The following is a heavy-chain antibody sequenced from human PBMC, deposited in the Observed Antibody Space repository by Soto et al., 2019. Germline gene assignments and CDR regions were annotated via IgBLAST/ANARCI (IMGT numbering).Heavy chain of an antibody. CDR3: ARPIPPDDAFDI. J-gene: IGHJ3*02. CDR1: GGSISSSSYY. V-gene: IGHV4-39*01. Sequence: QLQLQESGPGLVKPSETLSLTCTVSGGSISSSSYYWGWIRQPPGKGLEWIGSIYYSGSTYYNPSLKSRVTISVDTSKNQFSLKLSSVTAADTAVYYCARPIPPDDAFDIWGQGTMVTVSS. D-gene: IGHD2-21*01. CDR2: IYYSGST.